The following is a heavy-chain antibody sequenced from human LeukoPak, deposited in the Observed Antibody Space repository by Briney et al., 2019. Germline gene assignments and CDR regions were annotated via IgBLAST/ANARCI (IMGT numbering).Heavy chain of an antibody. Sequence: GGSLRLSCAASGFTFSSYAMSWVRQAPGKGLEWVSAISGSGGSTYYADSVKGRFTISRDNSKNTLYLQMNSLRAEDTAVYYCAKDGGYDSSGYYGFDYWGQGTLVTVSS. V-gene: IGHV3-23*01. CDR3: AKDGGYDSSGYYGFDY. CDR2: ISGSGGST. J-gene: IGHJ4*02. D-gene: IGHD3-22*01. CDR1: GFTFSSYA.